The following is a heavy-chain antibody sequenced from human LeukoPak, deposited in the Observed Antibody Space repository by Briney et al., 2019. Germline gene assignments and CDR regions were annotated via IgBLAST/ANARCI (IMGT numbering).Heavy chain of an antibody. CDR1: GDSISTYY. CDR2: IYYSGST. J-gene: IGHJ6*02. Sequence: SETLSLTCTVSGDSISTYYWSWIRQPPGKGLEWIGYIYYSGSTIYNPSLKSRVTISVDTSKNQFSLKLISVTAADTAVYYCARDDSGSYHQLGVWGQGTTVTVSS. V-gene: IGHV4-59*01. CDR3: ARDDSGSYHQLGV. D-gene: IGHD1-26*01.